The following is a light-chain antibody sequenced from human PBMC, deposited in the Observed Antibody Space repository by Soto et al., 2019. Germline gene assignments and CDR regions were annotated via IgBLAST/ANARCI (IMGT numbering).Light chain of an antibody. V-gene: IGLV1-47*01. CDR2: GND. Sequence: QSVLTQPPSASGTPGQRVTISCSGSGSNIGTNVYWYQQLPGSAPKLLIYGNDQRPSGVPDRFSGSKSGTSASLATSGLRSEDEADYYCAAWDNSLSGRLFGGGTKLTVL. CDR1: GSNIGTN. J-gene: IGLJ3*02. CDR3: AAWDNSLSGRL.